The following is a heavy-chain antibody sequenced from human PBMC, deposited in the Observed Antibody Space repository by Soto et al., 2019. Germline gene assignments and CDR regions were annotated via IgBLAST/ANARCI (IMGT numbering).Heavy chain of an antibody. Sequence: LRLSCAASGFTFSSYAMHWVRQAPGKGLEWVAVISYDGSNKYYADSVKGRFTISRDNSKNTLYLQMNSLRAEDTAVYYCASRDFGYFDYWGQGTLVTVSS. V-gene: IGHV3-30-3*01. D-gene: IGHD2-21*01. CDR1: GFTFSSYA. J-gene: IGHJ4*02. CDR3: ASRDFGYFDY. CDR2: ISYDGSNK.